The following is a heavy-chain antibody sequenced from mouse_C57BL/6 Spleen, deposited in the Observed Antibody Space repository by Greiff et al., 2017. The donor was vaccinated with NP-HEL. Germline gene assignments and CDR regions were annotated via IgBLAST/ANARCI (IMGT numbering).Heavy chain of an antibody. V-gene: IGHV1-82*01. J-gene: IGHJ3*01. CDR2: IYPGDGDT. CDR3: ARGGQLRPSFAY. CDR1: GYAFSSSW. D-gene: IGHD3-2*02. Sequence: QVQLQQSGPELVKPGASVKISCKASGYAFSSSWMNWVKQRPGKGLEWIGRIYPGDGDTNYNGKFKGKATLTADKSSSTAYMQLSSLTSEDSAVYFCARGGQLRPSFAYWGQGTLVTVSA.